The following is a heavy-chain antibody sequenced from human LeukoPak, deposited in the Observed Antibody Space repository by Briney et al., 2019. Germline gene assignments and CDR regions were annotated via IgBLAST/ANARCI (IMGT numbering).Heavy chain of an antibody. D-gene: IGHD6-19*01. Sequence: GGSLRLSCAASGFTFSSYAMHWVRQAPGKGLEWVAVISYDGSNKYYADSVKGRFTISRDNSKNTLYLQMNSLRAEDTAVYYCAPLGIVPTGYSSGRHYYYGMDVWGKGTTVTVSS. J-gene: IGHJ6*04. CDR1: GFTFSSYA. CDR3: APLGIVPTGYSSGRHYYYGMDV. CDR2: ISYDGSNK. V-gene: IGHV3-30*04.